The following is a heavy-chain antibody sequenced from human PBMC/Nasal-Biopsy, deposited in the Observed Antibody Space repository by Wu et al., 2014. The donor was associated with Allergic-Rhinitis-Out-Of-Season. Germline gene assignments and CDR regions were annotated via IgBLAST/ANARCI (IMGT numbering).Heavy chain of an antibody. CDR2: ISASGADR. CDR1: GFSFSSYA. D-gene: IGHD3-22*01. Sequence: LRLSCAASGFSFSSYAMSWVRLTPGKGLEWVSAISASGADRDYADSVKGRFTISRDNSKNTLYLEMNTLRAEDTAVYYCAKRHHYTESSGYHYEEHLQDWGQGTLVTVSS. J-gene: IGHJ1*01. V-gene: IGHV3-23*01. CDR3: AKRHHYTESSGYHYEEHLQD.